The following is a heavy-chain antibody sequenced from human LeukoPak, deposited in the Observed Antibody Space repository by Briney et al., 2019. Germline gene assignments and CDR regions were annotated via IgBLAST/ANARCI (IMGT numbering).Heavy chain of an antibody. J-gene: IGHJ4*02. CDR2: IIPILGIA. CDR3: ARGAIFGVVIDY. D-gene: IGHD3-3*01. Sequence: GASVKVSCKASGGTFSSYAISWVRQAPGQGLEWMGRIIPILGIANYAQKFQGRVTITADKSTSTAYMELSSLRSEDTAVYYCARGAIFGVVIDYWGQGTLVTVSS. CDR1: GGTFSSYA. V-gene: IGHV1-69*04.